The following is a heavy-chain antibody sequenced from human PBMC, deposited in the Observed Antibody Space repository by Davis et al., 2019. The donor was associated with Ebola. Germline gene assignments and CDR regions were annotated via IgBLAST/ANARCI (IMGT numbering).Heavy chain of an antibody. CDR1: GFTFDDYT. CDR3: AKGSNYCSSTSCPWYFDL. CDR2: ISWDGSST. V-gene: IGHV3-43*01. D-gene: IGHD2-2*01. Sequence: PGGSLRLSCAASGFTFDDYTMYCVRHAPGKGLEWVSLISWDGSSTYYADSVKGRFTISRDNSNNSLYLQMNSLRTEDTALYYCAKGSNYCSSTSCPWYFDLWGRGSLVTVSS. J-gene: IGHJ2*01.